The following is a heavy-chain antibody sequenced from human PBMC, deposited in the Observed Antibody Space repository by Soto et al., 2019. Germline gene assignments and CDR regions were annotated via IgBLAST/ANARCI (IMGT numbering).Heavy chain of an antibody. J-gene: IGHJ4*02. V-gene: IGHV4-39*01. D-gene: IGHD2-21*01. CDR1: GGSISSSSSY. Sequence: QLQLQESGPGLGKPSETLSLTCTVSGGSISSSSSYWGWSRQPQGKGLEWIGSIYYSGSTYYNPSLNSRLTISGDTSTNPFSLMLSSVTAADTAVYYCARNFVAEADYWGQGTLVTVSS. CDR2: IYYSGST. CDR3: ARNFVAEADY.